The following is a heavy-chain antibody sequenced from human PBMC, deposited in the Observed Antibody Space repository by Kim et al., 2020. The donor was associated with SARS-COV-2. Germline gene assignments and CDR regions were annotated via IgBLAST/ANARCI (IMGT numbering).Heavy chain of an antibody. V-gene: IGHV1-69*13. D-gene: IGHD3-22*01. CDR3: ARDRAHYYDSSGSGWYFDL. J-gene: IGHJ2*01. CDR2: IIPIFGTA. CDR1: GGTFSSYA. Sequence: SVKVSCKASGGTFSSYAISWVRQAPGQGLEWMGGIIPIFGTANYAQKFQGRVTITADESTSTAYMELSSLRSEDTAVYYCARDRAHYYDSSGSGWYFDLWGRGTLVTVSS.